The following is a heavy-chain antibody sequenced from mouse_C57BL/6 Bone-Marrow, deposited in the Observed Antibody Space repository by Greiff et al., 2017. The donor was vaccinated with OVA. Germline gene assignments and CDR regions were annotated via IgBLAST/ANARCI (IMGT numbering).Heavy chain of an antibody. V-gene: IGHV1-74*01. Sequence: QVQLQQPGAELVKPGASVKVSCKASGYTFTSYWMHWVKQRPGQGLEWIGRIHPSASDTNYNQKFKGKATLTVDKSSSTAYMQLSSLTYEDSAVYYCAIADYYSNYEDMDYWGQGTSVTVSS. D-gene: IGHD2-5*01. CDR3: AIADYYSNYEDMDY. J-gene: IGHJ4*01. CDR1: GYTFTSYW. CDR2: IHPSASDT.